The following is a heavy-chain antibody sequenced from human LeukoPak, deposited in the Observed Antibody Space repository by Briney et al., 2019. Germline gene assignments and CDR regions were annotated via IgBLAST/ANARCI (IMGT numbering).Heavy chain of an antibody. J-gene: IGHJ6*03. D-gene: IGHD4-11*01. CDR1: GYTFTGYY. V-gene: IGHV1-2*02. CDR3: ARDLHDYSNYSYYYYYMDV. CDR2: INPNSGGT. Sequence: ASVKVSCKASGYTFTGYYMHWVRQAPGQGLEWMGWINPNSGGTNYAQKFQGRVTMTRDTSISTAYMELSRLRSDDTAVYYCARDLHDYSNYSYYYYYMDVWGKGTTVTVSS.